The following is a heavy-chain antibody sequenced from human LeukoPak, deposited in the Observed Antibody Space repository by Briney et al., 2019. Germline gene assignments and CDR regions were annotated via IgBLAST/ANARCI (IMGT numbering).Heavy chain of an antibody. D-gene: IGHD2-15*01. V-gene: IGHV5-51*01. CDR3: ARLQQSRYCSGGSCYGGVYGMDV. J-gene: IGHJ6*02. CDR1: GYSFTSYW. Sequence: GESLKISCKGSGYSFTSYWIGWVRQMPGRGLEWMGIIYPGDSDTRYSPSFQGQVTISADKSINTAYLQWSSLKASDTAMYYCARLQQSRYCSGGSCYGGVYGMDVWGQGTTVTVSS. CDR2: IYPGDSDT.